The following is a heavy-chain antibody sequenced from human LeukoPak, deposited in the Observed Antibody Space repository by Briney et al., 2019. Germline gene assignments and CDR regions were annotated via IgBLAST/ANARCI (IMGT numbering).Heavy chain of an antibody. Sequence: GGSLRLSCAASGFTFSSYAMSWVRQAPGKGLEWVSAINGSGGSTYYADSVKGRFTISRDNSKNTPYLQMNSLRAEDTAVYYCAKAMAYSSGWNDAFDIWGQGTMVTVSS. V-gene: IGHV3-23*01. CDR2: INGSGGST. D-gene: IGHD6-19*01. J-gene: IGHJ3*02. CDR3: AKAMAYSSGWNDAFDI. CDR1: GFTFSSYA.